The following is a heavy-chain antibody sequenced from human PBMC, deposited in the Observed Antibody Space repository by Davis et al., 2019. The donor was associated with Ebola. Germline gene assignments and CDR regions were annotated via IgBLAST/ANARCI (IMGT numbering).Heavy chain of an antibody. V-gene: IGHV3-23*01. CDR2: ISGSGGTT. CDR1: GFTFSSYA. D-gene: IGHD3/OR15-3a*01. J-gene: IGHJ3*02. Sequence: PGGSLRLSCAASGFTFSSYAMSWVRQAPGKGLEWVSAISGSGGTTYYADAVKGRFTISRDNSKNTLYLQMNSLRAEDTAVYYCAKEQARWTDAFDIWSQGTMVTVSS. CDR3: AKEQARWTDAFDI.